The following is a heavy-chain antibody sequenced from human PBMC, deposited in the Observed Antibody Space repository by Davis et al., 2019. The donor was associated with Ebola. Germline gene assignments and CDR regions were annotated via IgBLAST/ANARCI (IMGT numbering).Heavy chain of an antibody. Sequence: GSLRLSCTVSGGSVSSGSYYWSWIRQPPGKGLEWIGYIYYSGSTNYNPSLKSRVTISVDTSKNQFSLKLSSVTAADTAVYYCARGWDSSGWKDWGQGTLVTVSS. V-gene: IGHV4-61*01. J-gene: IGHJ4*02. CDR2: IYYSGST. D-gene: IGHD6-19*01. CDR1: GGSVSSGSYY. CDR3: ARGWDSSGWKD.